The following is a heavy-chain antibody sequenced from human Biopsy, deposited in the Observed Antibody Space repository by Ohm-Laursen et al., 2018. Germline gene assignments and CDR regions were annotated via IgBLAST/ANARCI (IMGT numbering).Heavy chain of an antibody. CDR3: VSFGINWGLSY. Sequence: SLRLSCSASGFRFDNTGMHWVRQGPGKGLEWVAGISWSSGSITYAKSVTGRFTISRDNAKNTLFLQMNSLSTEDTAAYYCVSFGINWGLSYWGQGILVTVAS. CDR1: GFRFDNTG. J-gene: IGHJ4*02. D-gene: IGHD7-27*01. V-gene: IGHV3-9*01. CDR2: ISWSSGSI.